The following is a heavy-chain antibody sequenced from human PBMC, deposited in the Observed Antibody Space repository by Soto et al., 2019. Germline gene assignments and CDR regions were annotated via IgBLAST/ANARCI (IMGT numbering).Heavy chain of an antibody. CDR1: GGSISSSSYY. D-gene: IGHD3-10*01. V-gene: IGHV4-39*01. Sequence: QLQLQESGPGLVKPSETLSLTCTVSGGSISSSSYYWGWIRQPPGKGLEWIGSIYYSGSTYYNPSLMSRVTISVDTSKNQFSLKLSSVTAADTAVYYCARIWFGELLYKVYYFDYWGQGTLVTVSS. J-gene: IGHJ4*02. CDR2: IYYSGST. CDR3: ARIWFGELLYKVYYFDY.